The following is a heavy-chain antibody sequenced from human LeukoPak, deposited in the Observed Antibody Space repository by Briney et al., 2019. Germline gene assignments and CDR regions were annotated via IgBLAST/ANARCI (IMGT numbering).Heavy chain of an antibody. CDR1: GYTFTGYY. CDR2: INPNSGGT. V-gene: IGHV1-2*02. Sequence: AASVKVSCKAPGYTFTGYYMHWVRQAPGQGLEWMGWINPNSGGTNYAQKFQGRVTMTRDTSISTAYMELSRLRSDDTAVYYCARVMYYDSSGYYPNFDYWGQGTLVTVSS. J-gene: IGHJ4*02. D-gene: IGHD3-22*01. CDR3: ARVMYYDSSGYYPNFDY.